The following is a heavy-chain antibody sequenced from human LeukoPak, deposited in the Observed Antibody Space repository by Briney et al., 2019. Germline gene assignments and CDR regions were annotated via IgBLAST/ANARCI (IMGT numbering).Heavy chain of an antibody. CDR3: ARETDSTLFDY. D-gene: IGHD2-2*01. V-gene: IGHV3-48*03. J-gene: IGHJ4*02. CDR1: GFSFSSYE. Sequence: GGSLRLSCAASGFSFSSYEMNWVRQAPGKGLEWVSYISTSGSTIFYADSVKGRFTISRDNAKNSLYLQMNSLRAEDTAVYFCARETDSTLFDYWGQGTLVTVSS. CDR2: ISTSGSTI.